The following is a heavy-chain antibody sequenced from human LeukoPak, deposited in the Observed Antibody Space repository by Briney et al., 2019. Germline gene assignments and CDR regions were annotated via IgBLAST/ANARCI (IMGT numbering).Heavy chain of an antibody. J-gene: IGHJ4*02. CDR1: GYTLTEIP. V-gene: IGHV1-24*01. Sequence: GASVKVSCKVSGYTLTEIPMHWVRQAPGKGLEWMGGFDPEDGETIYAQKFQGRVTMTEDTSTDTAYMELSSLRPEDTAVYYCARGLWYGAYSWGQGTLVTVSS. CDR3: ARGLWYGAYS. CDR2: FDPEDGET. D-gene: IGHD4/OR15-4a*01.